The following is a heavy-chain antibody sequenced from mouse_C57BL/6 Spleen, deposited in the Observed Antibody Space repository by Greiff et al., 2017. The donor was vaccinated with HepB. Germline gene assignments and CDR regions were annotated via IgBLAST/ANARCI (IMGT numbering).Heavy chain of an antibody. CDR1: GYSFTDYN. V-gene: IGHV1-39*01. D-gene: IGHD1-1*01. CDR3: ARSSITTVVPMDY. CDR2: INPNYGTT. Sequence: VRVKQSGPELVKPGASVKISCKASGYSFTDYNMNWVKQSNGKSLEWIGVINPNYGTTSYNQKFKGKATLTVDQSSSTAYMQLNSLTSEDSAVYYCARSSITTVVPMDYWGQGTSVTVSS. J-gene: IGHJ4*01.